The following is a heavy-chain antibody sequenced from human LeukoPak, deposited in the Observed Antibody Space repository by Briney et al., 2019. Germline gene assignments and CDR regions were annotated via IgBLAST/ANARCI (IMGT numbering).Heavy chain of an antibody. D-gene: IGHD2-15*01. V-gene: IGHV4-59*08. J-gene: IGHJ4*02. CDR3: ARRKGCSGGSCYGDTFDY. CDR1: GDSIATYY. Sequence: ASENLSLNCSVYGDSIATYYWSWIRQPPGQGLNWIGYISYSGSPYYNPSLKSRVTMSVDTSKNQFSLKLSSVTAADTAVYYCARRKGCSGGSCYGDTFDYWGQGTLVTVSS. CDR2: ISYSGSP.